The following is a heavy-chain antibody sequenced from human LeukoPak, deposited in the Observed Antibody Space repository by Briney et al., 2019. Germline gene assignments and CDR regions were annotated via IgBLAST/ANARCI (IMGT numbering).Heavy chain of an antibody. Sequence: GESXQISCKGSGSSFTSYWIGWGRQVPGKGLEWMGIIYPGDSDTRYSPSFQGQVTISADKSIGTAYLQWSSLQASDTAMYYCARRGDTSAYYNYWGQGTLVTVSS. J-gene: IGHJ4*02. D-gene: IGHD3-22*01. V-gene: IGHV5-51*01. CDR3: ARRGDTSAYYNY. CDR2: IYPGDSDT. CDR1: GSSFTSYW.